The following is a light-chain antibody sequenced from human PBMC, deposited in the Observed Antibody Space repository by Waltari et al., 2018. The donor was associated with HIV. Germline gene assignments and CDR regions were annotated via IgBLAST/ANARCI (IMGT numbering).Light chain of an antibody. CDR2: DDR. V-gene: IGLV3-10*01. Sequence: SYELTQPPSVSVSPGQTATITCSGDALPKRYAYWYQQKPGRAPVVVIHDDRRRPSGIPERFSGSSAGTVATLTITGAQGDDEAVYYGYSEDMSKTQRVFGRGTKLTV. CDR3: YSEDMSKTQRV. J-gene: IGLJ2*01. CDR1: ALPKRY.